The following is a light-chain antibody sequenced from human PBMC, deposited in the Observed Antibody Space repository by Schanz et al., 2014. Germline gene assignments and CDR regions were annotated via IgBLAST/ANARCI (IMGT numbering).Light chain of an antibody. Sequence: QSALTQPRSVSGSPGQSVTISCTGTSSDVGAYKYVSWYQHHPGKAPKLMIYDVNERPSGVPDRFSGSKSGNTASLTISGLQAEDETDYYCCSYAGSYTWIFGGGTKLTVL. CDR1: SSDVGAYKY. J-gene: IGLJ2*01. V-gene: IGLV2-11*01. CDR3: CSYAGSYTWI. CDR2: DVN.